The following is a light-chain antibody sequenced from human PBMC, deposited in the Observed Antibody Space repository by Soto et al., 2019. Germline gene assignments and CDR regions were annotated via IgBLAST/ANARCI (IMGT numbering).Light chain of an antibody. Sequence: DIQLTQSPSALSSSVGDRVTITCRASQSVDNWLAWYQRRPGKAPKLLVYMTSTLEVGVPSRFIGSASGTECPLSISSPQHYDSTTYYLQQYKTHSPTFGQGTKVEI. CDR3: QQYKTHSPT. J-gene: IGKJ1*01. V-gene: IGKV1-5*03. CDR1: QSVDNW. CDR2: MTS.